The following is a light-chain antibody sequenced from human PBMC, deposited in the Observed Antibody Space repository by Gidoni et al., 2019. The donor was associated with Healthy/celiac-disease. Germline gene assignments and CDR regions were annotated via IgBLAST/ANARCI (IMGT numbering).Light chain of an antibody. J-gene: IGKJ2*03. CDR2: GAS. V-gene: IGKV3-20*01. CDR1: QSVSSSY. Sequence: IVLTQSPCTLSVSPGDRATISCRASQSVSSSYLAWYQQKPGQPPRLLIYGASSRATGIPDRCSGSGSGTDFTLTISRLEPEDVAVYYCQQYGSSPRSFGQGTKLEIK. CDR3: QQYGSSPRS.